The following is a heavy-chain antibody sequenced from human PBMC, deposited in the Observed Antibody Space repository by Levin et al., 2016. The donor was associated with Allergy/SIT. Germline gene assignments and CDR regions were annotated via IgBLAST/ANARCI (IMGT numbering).Heavy chain of an antibody. J-gene: IGHJ6*02. V-gene: IGHV3-73*01. CDR3: TSSGNGMDV. CDR2: IRSKANSYAT. Sequence: WIRQPPGKGLEWVGRIRSKANSYATAYAASVKGRFTISRDDSKNTAYLQMNSLKTEDTAVYYCTSSGNGMDVWGQGTTVTVSS. D-gene: IGHD5-12*01.